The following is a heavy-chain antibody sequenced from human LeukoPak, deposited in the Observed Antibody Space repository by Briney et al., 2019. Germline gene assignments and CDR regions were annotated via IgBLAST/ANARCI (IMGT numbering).Heavy chain of an antibody. J-gene: IGHJ4*02. CDR1: GYSFTNYW. CDR3: ALGHITIAAAGGFDY. V-gene: IGHV5-51*01. D-gene: IGHD6-13*01. CDR2: IYPGDSDT. Sequence: GESLQISCQGSGYSFTNYWIGWVRPMLGKGLEWMGIIYPGDSDTRYSPSFQGQVTISADKSISTAYLQWSSLKASDTAMYYCALGHITIAAAGGFDYWGQGTLVTVSS.